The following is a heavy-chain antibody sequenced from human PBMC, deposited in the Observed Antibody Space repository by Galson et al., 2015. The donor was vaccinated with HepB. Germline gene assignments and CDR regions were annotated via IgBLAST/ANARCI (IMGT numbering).Heavy chain of an antibody. J-gene: IGHJ4*02. V-gene: IGHV3-33*01. D-gene: IGHD3-22*01. CDR1: GLAFSGYG. CDR2: IRYDGSTQ. Sequence: SLRLSCAASGLAFSGYGMHWVRQAPGKGLEWVAVIRYDGSTQYYADSVQGRFAISRDNSKNTLYLEMNSLRADDTAVYYCTRGPWDGSGHEYLDYWGQGTLVTVSS. CDR3: TRGPWDGSGHEYLDY.